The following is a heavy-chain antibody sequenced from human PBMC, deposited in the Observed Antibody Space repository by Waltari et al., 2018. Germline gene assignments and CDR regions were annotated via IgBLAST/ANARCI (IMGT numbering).Heavy chain of an antibody. D-gene: IGHD3-22*01. J-gene: IGHJ5*02. Sequence: QVQLQESGQGLVKPSQILSLTCTVSGGSISSGSYYWRWIRQPAGKGLEWIGRIYTSGSTNYNPSLKSRVTISVDTSKNQFSLKLSSVTAADTAVYYCARDYYDSSGYYFGVRNWFDPWGQGTLVTVSS. CDR1: GGSISSGSYY. CDR2: IYTSGST. CDR3: ARDYYDSSGYYFGVRNWFDP. V-gene: IGHV4-61*02.